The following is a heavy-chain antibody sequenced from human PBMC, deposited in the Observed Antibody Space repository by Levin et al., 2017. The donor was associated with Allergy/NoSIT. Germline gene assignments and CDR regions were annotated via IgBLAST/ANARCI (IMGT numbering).Heavy chain of an antibody. V-gene: IGHV4-4*02. D-gene: IGHD3-9*01. CDR2: IYRSGDT. Sequence: SQTLSLTCAVSGGSISTANWWSWIRQPPGKGLEWIGEIYRSGDTNHNPSLRSRVTMSVDKSKNHFSLKLSSVTAADTAVYYCSTVEGLFCSGVSCSYSFHYWGQGALVTVSS. CDR3: STVEGLFCSGVSCSYSFHY. CDR1: GGSISTANW. J-gene: IGHJ4*02.